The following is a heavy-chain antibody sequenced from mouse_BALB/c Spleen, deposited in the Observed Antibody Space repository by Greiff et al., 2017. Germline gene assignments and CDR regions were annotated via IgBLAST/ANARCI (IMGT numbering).Heavy chain of an antibody. CDR1: GFSLTSYG. CDR2: IWAGGST. CDR3: ARVYYAFYYAMDY. Sequence: VQRVESGPGLVAPSQSLSITCTVSGFSLTSYGVHWVRQPPGKGLEWLGVIWAGGSTNYNSALMSRLSISKDNSKSQVFLKMNSLQTDDTAMYYCARVYYAFYYAMDYWGQGTSVTVSS. J-gene: IGHJ4*01. V-gene: IGHV2-9*02. D-gene: IGHD2-1*01.